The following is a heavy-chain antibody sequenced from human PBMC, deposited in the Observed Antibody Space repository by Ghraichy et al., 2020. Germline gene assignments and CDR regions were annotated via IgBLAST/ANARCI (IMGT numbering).Heavy chain of an antibody. V-gene: IGHV3-48*02. CDR1: GFTFSSYS. J-gene: IGHJ4*02. CDR2: ISSSSSTI. Sequence: GGSLRLSCAASGFTFSSYSMNWVRQAPGKGLEWVSYISSSSSTIYYADSVKGRFTISRDNAKNSLYLQMNSLRDEDTAVYYCASGGGDGYSGDFDYWGQGTLVTVSS. D-gene: IGHD5-24*01. CDR3: ASGGGDGYSGDFDY.